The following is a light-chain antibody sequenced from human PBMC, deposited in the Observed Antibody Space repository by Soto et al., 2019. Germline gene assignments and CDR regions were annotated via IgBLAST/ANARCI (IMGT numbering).Light chain of an antibody. CDR1: QSVLYSSNNKNH. V-gene: IGKV4-1*01. CDR2: WAS. CDR3: QQYYSTPWT. Sequence: DIVMTQSPDSLAVSMSERATINCKSSQSVLYSSNNKNHLAWYQQKSGQPPKLLIYWASTRESGVPDRFRGSGSGTDFTLTISSLQDEDVAVYYCQQYYSTPWTFGQGTKVEIK. J-gene: IGKJ1*01.